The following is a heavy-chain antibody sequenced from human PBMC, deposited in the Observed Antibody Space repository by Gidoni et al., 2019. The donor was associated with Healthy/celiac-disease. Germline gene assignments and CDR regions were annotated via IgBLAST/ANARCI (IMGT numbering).Heavy chain of an antibody. D-gene: IGHD3-10*01. J-gene: IGHJ4*02. Sequence: QVQLVESGGGVVQPGRSLRLSCAASGFTFSSYGMHWVRQAPGKGLERVAVISYDGSNKYYADSVKGRFTISRDNSKNTLYLQMNSLRAEDTAVYYCAKDRGGEALIDYWGQGTLVTVSS. V-gene: IGHV3-30*18. CDR3: AKDRGGEALIDY. CDR1: GFTFSSYG. CDR2: ISYDGSNK.